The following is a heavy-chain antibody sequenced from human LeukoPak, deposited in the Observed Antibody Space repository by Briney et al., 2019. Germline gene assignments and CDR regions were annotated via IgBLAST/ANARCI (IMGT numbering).Heavy chain of an antibody. D-gene: IGHD3-22*01. Sequence: GGSLRLSCAASGFTFSSYGMSWVRQAPGKGLEWVSAISGSGGSTYYADSVKGRFTISRDNSKNTLYLQMNRLRAEDTAVYYCARHYYDSSGYFHDAFDIWGQGTMVTVSS. V-gene: IGHV3-23*01. CDR3: ARHYYDSSGYFHDAFDI. CDR1: GFTFSSYG. J-gene: IGHJ3*02. CDR2: ISGSGGST.